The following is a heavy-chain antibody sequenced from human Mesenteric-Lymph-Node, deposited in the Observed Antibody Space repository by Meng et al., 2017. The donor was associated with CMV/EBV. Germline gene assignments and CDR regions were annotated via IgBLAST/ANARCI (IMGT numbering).Heavy chain of an antibody. CDR2: ISSSSTYI. CDR1: GFTFSDYS. J-gene: IGHJ4*02. CDR3: AKSVAPSLYFFDY. D-gene: IGHD2-21*01. V-gene: IGHV3-21*04. Sequence: GESLKISCAVSGFTFSDYSMNWVRQAPGKGLEWVSSISSSSTYIYYADSVKGRFTISRDISKNTLYLQMNSLRAEDTALYYCAKSVAPSLYFFDYWGQGTQVTVSS.